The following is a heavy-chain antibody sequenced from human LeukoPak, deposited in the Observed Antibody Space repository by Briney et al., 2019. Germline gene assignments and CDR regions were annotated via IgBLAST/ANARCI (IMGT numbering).Heavy chain of an antibody. CDR3: ARTLGYDSTTYYFDY. CDR1: GGSISSYY. Sequence: SETLSLTCTVSGGSISSYYWSWIRQPPGKGLEWIGHIYYSGSTNYNPSLKSRVTISVDTSKNQFSLKLSSVTAADTAVYYCARTLGYDSTTYYFDYWGQGTLVTVSS. D-gene: IGHD3-22*01. V-gene: IGHV4-59*08. J-gene: IGHJ4*02. CDR2: IYYSGST.